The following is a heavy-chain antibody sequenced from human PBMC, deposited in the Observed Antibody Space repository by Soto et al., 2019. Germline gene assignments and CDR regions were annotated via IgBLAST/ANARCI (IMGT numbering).Heavy chain of an antibody. Sequence: ASVKVSCKASGYTFTSYAMHWVRQAPGQRLEWMGWINAGNGNTKYSQKFQGRVTITRDTSASTAYVELSSLRSEDTAVYYCAREAYYGDYRPFDPWGQGTLVTVSS. D-gene: IGHD4-17*01. V-gene: IGHV1-3*01. J-gene: IGHJ5*02. CDR1: GYTFTSYA. CDR3: AREAYYGDYRPFDP. CDR2: INAGNGNT.